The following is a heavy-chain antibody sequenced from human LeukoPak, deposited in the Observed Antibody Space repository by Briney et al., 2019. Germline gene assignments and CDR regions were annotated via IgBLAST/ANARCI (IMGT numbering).Heavy chain of an antibody. CDR3: ARDQALYYYYYGMDV. J-gene: IGHJ6*02. V-gene: IGHV1-46*01. CDR2: INPSGGST. Sequence: ASVKVSCTASGYTFTSYYMHWVRQAPGQGLEWMGIINPSGGSTSYAQKFQGRVTMTRDTSTSTVYMELSSLRSEDTAVYYCARDQALYYYYYGMDVWGQGTTVTVSS. CDR1: GYTFTSYY.